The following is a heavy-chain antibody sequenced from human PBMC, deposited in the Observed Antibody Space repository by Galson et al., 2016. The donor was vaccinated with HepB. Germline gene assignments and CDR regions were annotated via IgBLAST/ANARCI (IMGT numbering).Heavy chain of an antibody. CDR3: VRGTVAGIDY. V-gene: IGHV4-38-2*01. CDR2: IYHNGNT. CDR1: GFSISTGYY. D-gene: IGHD6-19*01. Sequence: ETLSLTCAVSGFSISTGYYWGWIRQPPGKRLYWIGNIYHNGNTYYNTSLRSRVILSVDTPKNLFSLNLSSVTAADTAVYYCVRGTVAGIDYWGQGTLVTVSS. J-gene: IGHJ4*02.